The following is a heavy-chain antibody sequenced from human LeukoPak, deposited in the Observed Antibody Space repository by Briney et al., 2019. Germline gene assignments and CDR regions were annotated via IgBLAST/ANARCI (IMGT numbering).Heavy chain of an antibody. CDR2: IGGRADYT. CDR3: AKEVHDSSGYSADY. J-gene: IGHJ4*02. D-gene: IGHD3-22*01. CDR1: GFTFGSYP. Sequence: GGSLRLSCAASGFTFGSYPMSWVRQAPGKGLEWVSAIGGRADYTYYVGSVKGRFTISRDTSKNTLYLQMNSLRAEDTAVYYCAKEVHDSSGYSADYWGQGTLVTVSS. V-gene: IGHV3-23*01.